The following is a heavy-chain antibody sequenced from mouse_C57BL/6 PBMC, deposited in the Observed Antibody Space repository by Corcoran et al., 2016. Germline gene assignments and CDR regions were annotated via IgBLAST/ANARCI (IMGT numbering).Heavy chain of an antibody. V-gene: IGHV9-3*01. CDR2: INTYSGVP. CDR3: ARRTSTVVATGYLDV. D-gene: IGHD1-1*01. CDR1: GYTFTTYG. J-gene: IGHJ1*03. Sequence: QIQLVQSGPELKKPGETVKISCKASGYTFTTYGMSWVKQAPGKGLKWMGWINTYSGVPTYADDFKGRFAFSLETSASTAYLQINNLKNEDTATYFCARRTSTVVATGYLDVWGTGTTVTVSS.